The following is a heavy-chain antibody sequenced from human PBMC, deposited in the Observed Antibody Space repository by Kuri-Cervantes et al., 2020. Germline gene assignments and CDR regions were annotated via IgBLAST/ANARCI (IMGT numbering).Heavy chain of an antibody. V-gene: IGHV1-2*02. J-gene: IGHJ4*02. CDR1: GFTFSSYA. D-gene: IGHD3-22*01. CDR3: ARGTSYYYDSSGYEKFDY. CDR2: INPNSGGT. Sequence: GGSLRLSCAASGFTFSSYAMHWVRQAPGQGLEWMGWINPNSGGTNYAQKFQGRVTMTRDTSISTAYMELSRLRSDDTAVYYCARGTSYYYDSSGYEKFDYWGQGTLVTVSS.